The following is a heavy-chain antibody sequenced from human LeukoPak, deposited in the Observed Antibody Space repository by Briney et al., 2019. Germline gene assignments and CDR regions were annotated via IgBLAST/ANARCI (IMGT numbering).Heavy chain of an antibody. CDR1: GFSFNSYW. V-gene: IGHV3-7*01. Sequence: PGESLRLSCAASGFSFNSYWMMWVRQAPGRGLEWVANINPAGSDTYYVDPVRGRFTISRDNAKNLVYLQMSSLRAEDTAVYSCARFGYVAGLDLWGQGTLVTVSS. D-gene: IGHD3-16*01. CDR2: INPAGSDT. CDR3: ARFGYVAGLDL. J-gene: IGHJ4*02.